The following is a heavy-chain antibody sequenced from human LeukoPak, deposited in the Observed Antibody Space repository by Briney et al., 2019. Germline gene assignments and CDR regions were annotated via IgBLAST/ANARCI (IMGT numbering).Heavy chain of an antibody. CDR2: IYYSGST. Sequence: SIYYSGSTYYNPSLKSRVTISVDTSKNQFSLKLSSVTAADTAVYYCARAPEYSSGWLMGYWGQGTLVTVSS. D-gene: IGHD6-19*01. J-gene: IGHJ4*02. CDR3: ARAPEYSSGWLMGY. V-gene: IGHV4-39*07.